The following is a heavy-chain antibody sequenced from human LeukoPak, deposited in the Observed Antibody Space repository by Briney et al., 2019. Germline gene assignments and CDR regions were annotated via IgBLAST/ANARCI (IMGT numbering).Heavy chain of an antibody. Sequence: GGSLRLSCADPGFTFYDYTIHWVRHAPGKGLEWVSLISWDGGSTYYVDSVKGRFTISTDNSKNSLYLQMNSLRAEDTALYYCAKEYYDILTGYRAEYYFDYWGQGTLVTVSS. D-gene: IGHD3-9*01. CDR1: GFTFYDYT. CDR3: AKEYYDILTGYRAEYYFDY. J-gene: IGHJ4*02. CDR2: ISWDGGST. V-gene: IGHV3-43D*03.